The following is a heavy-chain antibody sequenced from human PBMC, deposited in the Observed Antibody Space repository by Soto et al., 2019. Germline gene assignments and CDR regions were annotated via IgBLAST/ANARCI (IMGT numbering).Heavy chain of an antibody. CDR3: ASTITQGSYYYMDV. J-gene: IGHJ6*03. CDR1: GYTFTSYC. V-gene: IGHV1-18*01. CDR2: ISAYNGNT. Sequence: ASVKVSCKASGYTFTSYCISWVRQAPGQGLEWMGWISAYNGNTNYAQKLQGRVTMTTDTSTSTAYMELRSLRSDDTAVYYCASTITQGSYYYMDVWGKGTTVTVSS. D-gene: IGHD5-12*01.